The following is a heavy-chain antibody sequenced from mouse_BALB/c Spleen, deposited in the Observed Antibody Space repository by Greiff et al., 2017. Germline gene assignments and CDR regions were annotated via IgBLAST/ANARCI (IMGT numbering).Heavy chain of an antibody. CDR1: GFAFSSYA. CDR2: ISSGGST. CDR3: ARGGYYGSSYDWYFDV. J-gene: IGHJ1*01. Sequence: EVNLVESGGGLVKPGGSLKLSCAASGFAFSSYAMSWVRQTPEKRLEWVASISSGGSTYYPDSVKGRFTISRDNARNILYLQMSSLRSEDTAMYYCARGGYYGSSYDWYFDVWGAGTTVTVSS. D-gene: IGHD1-1*01. V-gene: IGHV5-6-5*01.